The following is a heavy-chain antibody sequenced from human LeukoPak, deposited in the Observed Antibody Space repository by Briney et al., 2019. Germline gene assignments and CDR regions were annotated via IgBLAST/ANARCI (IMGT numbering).Heavy chain of an antibody. D-gene: IGHD6-19*01. CDR2: TYYRSKWIS. V-gene: IGHV6-1*01. CDR3: ARWLGGDKWYFDL. Sequence: SQTLSLTFAISGDSVSIKSVAWNWVRQSPSRGLEWMGRTYYRSKWISDYGESEKRRITISPDTSNNQFSVQLNSLTPEDTAVYYCARWLGGDKWYFDLWGRGTLVTVSS. CDR1: GDSVSIKSVA. J-gene: IGHJ2*01.